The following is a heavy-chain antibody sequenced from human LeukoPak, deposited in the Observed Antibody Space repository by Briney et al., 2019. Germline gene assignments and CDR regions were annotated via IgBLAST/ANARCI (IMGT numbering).Heavy chain of an antibody. J-gene: IGHJ4*02. CDR1: GYTFTSYA. CDR3: AREFYRVGAPMDY. Sequence: ASVTVSCMASGYTFTSYAMNWVRQAPGQGLEWMGWINTNTGNPPYAQGFTGRFVFSLDTSVSTAYLQISSLKAEDTAVYYCAREFYRVGAPMDYWGQGTLVTVSS. D-gene: IGHD1-26*01. CDR2: INTNTGNP. V-gene: IGHV7-4-1*02.